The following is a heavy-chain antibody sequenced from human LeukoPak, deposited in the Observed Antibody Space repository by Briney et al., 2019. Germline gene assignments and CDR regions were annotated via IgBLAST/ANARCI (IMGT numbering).Heavy chain of an antibody. Sequence: SETLSLTCTVSGGSISSGGYYWSWIRQHPGKGLEWIGYIYYSGSTYYNPSLKSRVTISVDTSKNQFSLELSSVTAADTAVYYCAVSLWFGEFRFDYWGQGTLVTVSS. J-gene: IGHJ4*02. CDR1: GGSISSGGYY. D-gene: IGHD3-10*01. V-gene: IGHV4-31*03. CDR3: AVSLWFGEFRFDY. CDR2: IYYSGST.